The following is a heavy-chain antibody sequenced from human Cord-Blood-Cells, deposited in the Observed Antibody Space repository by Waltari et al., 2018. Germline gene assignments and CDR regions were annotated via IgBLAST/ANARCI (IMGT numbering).Heavy chain of an antibody. V-gene: IGHV3-30*04. D-gene: IGHD3-10*01. J-gene: IGHJ4*02. CDR2: ISYDGSNK. CDR1: GFTFSSYA. CDR3: ARDYYGSGSYY. Sequence: QVQLVESGGGVVQPGRSLRLSCAASGFTFSSYAMHWVRQAPGKGLEWVAVISYDGSNKYYADSVKGRFTISRDNSKNTLYLQMNSLRAEDTAVYYCARDYYGSGSYYWGQGTLVTVSS.